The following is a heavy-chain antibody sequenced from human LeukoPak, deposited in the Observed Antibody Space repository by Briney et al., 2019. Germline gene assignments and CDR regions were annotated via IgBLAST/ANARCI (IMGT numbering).Heavy chain of an antibody. CDR1: GFTFSSYA. V-gene: IGHV3-23*01. D-gene: IGHD3-3*01. J-gene: IGHJ4*02. CDR2: ISGIGGST. CDR3: VKAWSD. Sequence: XGSLRLSCAASGFTFSSYAMSWVRQAPGKGLEWVSVISGIGGSTYYADSVRGRFTISRDNPKNSLFLQMNSLRAEDTALYYCVKAWSDWGQGTLVTVSS.